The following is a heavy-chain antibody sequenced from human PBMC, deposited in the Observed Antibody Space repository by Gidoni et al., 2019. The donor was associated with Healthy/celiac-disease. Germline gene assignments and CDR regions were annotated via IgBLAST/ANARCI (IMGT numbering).Heavy chain of an antibody. J-gene: IGHJ3*02. D-gene: IGHD4-17*01. CDR2: ISYDGSNK. Sequence: QVQLVESGGGVVQPGRSLRLSCAASGFTFSSYAMHWVRQAPGKGLEWVAVISYDGSNKYYADSVKGRFTISRDNSKNTLYLQMNSLRAEDTAVYYCARETVTTDAAFDIWGQGTMVTVSS. CDR3: ARETVTTDAAFDI. V-gene: IGHV3-30*01. CDR1: GFTFSSYA.